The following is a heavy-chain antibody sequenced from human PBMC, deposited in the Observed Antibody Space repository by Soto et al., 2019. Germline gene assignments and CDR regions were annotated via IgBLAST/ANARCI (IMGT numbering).Heavy chain of an antibody. V-gene: IGHV3-73*01. CDR2: IRSKANSYAT. Sequence: PVWSLRLSCAASGFTFSGSAMHWVRQASGKGLEWVGRIRSKANSYATAYAASVKGRFTISRDDSKNTAYLQMNSLKTEDTAVHYCNRKLGYCSSTSCIPREDWGQGA. CDR3: NRKLGYCSSTSCIPRED. J-gene: IGHJ4*02. CDR1: GFTFSGSA. D-gene: IGHD2-2*01.